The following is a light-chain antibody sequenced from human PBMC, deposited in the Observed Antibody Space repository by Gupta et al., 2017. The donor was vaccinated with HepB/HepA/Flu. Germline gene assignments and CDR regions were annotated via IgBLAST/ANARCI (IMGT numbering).Light chain of an antibody. Sequence: SVLTQPPSVSGGPGQRVTIPCTGSSSTIGTVYYVHWYLQVPGTAPKLLVYGNSIRPSGVPDRFSGSKSGTSASIATTGLQAEDEADYYCQSGDTSGSGVVFGGGTKMTVL. CDR1: SSTIGTVYY. CDR2: GNS. J-gene: IGLJ2*01. V-gene: IGLV1-40*01. CDR3: QSGDTSGSGVV.